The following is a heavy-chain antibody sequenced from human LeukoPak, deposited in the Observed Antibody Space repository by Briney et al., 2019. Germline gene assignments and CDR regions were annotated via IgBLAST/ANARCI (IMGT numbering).Heavy chain of an antibody. CDR3: ARDNSSSWSMGYYYYYMDV. CDR1: GGSISSSSYY. Sequence: TPSETLSLTCTVSGGSISSSSYYWGWIRQPPGKGLEWIGYIYYSGSTNYNPSLKSRVTISVDTSKNQFSLKLSSVTAADTAVYYCARDNSSSWSMGYYYYYMDVWGKGTTVTISS. J-gene: IGHJ6*03. CDR2: IYYSGST. V-gene: IGHV4-61*01. D-gene: IGHD6-13*01.